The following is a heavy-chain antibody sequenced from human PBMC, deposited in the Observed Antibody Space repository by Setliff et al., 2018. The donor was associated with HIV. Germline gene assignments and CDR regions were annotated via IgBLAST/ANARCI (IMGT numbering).Heavy chain of an antibody. CDR3: ARPNYYDSSGSFDY. J-gene: IGHJ4*02. Sequence: SGGSLRLSCAASGFSFSSYEMNWVRQAPGKGLEWISYISTGGDTKFYADSVEGRFSVSKDSAKNSVFLQMNSLRAEDTAVYYCARPNYYDSSGSFDYWGQGTLVTVSS. D-gene: IGHD3-22*01. CDR2: ISTGGDTK. CDR1: GFSFSSYE. V-gene: IGHV3-48*03.